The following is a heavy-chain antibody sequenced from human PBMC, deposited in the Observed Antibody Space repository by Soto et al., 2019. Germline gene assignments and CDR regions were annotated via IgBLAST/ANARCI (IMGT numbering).Heavy chain of an antibody. CDR1: GFTFRSYA. CDR3: AKQGTKVGAKGFQH. Sequence: VGSLSLSCAASGFTFRSYAMSWVRQAPGKGLEWVSAISGSGGSTYYADSVKGRFTISRDNSKNTLYLQMNSLRAEDTAVYYCAKQGTKVGAKGFQHWGQGTLVTVSS. J-gene: IGHJ1*01. CDR2: ISGSGGST. V-gene: IGHV3-23*01. D-gene: IGHD1-26*01.